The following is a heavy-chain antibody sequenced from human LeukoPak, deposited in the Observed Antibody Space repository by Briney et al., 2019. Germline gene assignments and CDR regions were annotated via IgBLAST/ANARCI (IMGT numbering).Heavy chain of an antibody. CDR1: GGTFISYA. CDR3: ARGGVVVAATNFDY. V-gene: IGHV1-69*13. CDR2: IIPISGTA. D-gene: IGHD2-15*01. Sequence: SVKVSCKASGGTFISYAISWVRQAPGQGLEWMGGIIPISGTANYAQKFQGRVTITADESTSTAYMELSSLRSEDTAVYYCARGGVVVAATNFDYWGQGTLVTVSS. J-gene: IGHJ4*02.